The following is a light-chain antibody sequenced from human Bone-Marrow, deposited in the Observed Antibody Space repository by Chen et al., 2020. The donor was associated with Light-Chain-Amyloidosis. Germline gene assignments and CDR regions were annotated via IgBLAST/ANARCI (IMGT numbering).Light chain of an antibody. CDR2: RNN. CDR3: SAWDSSLSAWV. V-gene: IGLV10-54*01. Sequence: QAGLTQPPPVSKGLRQTATPTCTGDSNNVGYQGAAWLQQHQGHPPRLLSYRNNNRPSGISERLSASRSGNTASLTITELQPEDEADYYCSAWDSSLSAWVFGGGTKLTVL. CDR1: SNNVGYQG. J-gene: IGLJ3*02.